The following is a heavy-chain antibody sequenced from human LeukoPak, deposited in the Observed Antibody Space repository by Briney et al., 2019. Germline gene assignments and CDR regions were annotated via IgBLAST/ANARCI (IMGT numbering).Heavy chain of an antibody. V-gene: IGHV4-39*01. CDR1: GGSISSSSYY. CDR3: ARHTTERGIEVAGYYFDY. Sequence: SETLSLTCTVSGGSISSSSYYWGWIRQPPGKALEWIGSIYYSGSTYYNPSLKSRVTISVDTSKNQFSLKLSSVTAADTAVYYCARHTTERGIEVAGYYFDYWGQGTLVTVSS. D-gene: IGHD6-19*01. CDR2: IYYSGST. J-gene: IGHJ4*02.